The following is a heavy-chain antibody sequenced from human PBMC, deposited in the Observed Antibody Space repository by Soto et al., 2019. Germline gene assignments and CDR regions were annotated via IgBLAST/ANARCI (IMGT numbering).Heavy chain of an antibody. CDR3: ATGGP. CDR1: GFRFSDYS. Sequence: XVCLRLSFVASGFRFSDYSMNWVRQAPGKGLEWVASVTKSGDYTHHADSVKGRFTISRDNAKNSLYLQMNSLTVEDTGIYYCATGGPWGQGALVTVSS. V-gene: IGHV3-21*01. J-gene: IGHJ5*02. CDR2: VTKSGDYT.